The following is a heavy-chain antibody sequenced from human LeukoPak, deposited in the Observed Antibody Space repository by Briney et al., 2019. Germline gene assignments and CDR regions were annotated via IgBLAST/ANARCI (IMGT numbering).Heavy chain of an antibody. Sequence: SETLSLTCTVSGSSISTTTFCWGWIRQPPGKGPEWIGSIYSGRTTYYNPSLKSRVSISGDSSKDQFSLKVTSVTAADTAVYFCARQPVTGIFLNWHFDLWGRGTLVTVSS. CDR3: ARQPVTGIFLNWHFDL. CDR1: GSSISTTTFC. CDR2: IYSGRTT. V-gene: IGHV4-39*01. J-gene: IGHJ2*01. D-gene: IGHD2-15*01.